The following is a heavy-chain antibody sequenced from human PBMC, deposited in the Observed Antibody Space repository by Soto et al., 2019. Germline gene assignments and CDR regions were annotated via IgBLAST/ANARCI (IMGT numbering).Heavy chain of an antibody. D-gene: IGHD4-4*01. V-gene: IGHV4-59*01. CDR1: GGSISSYY. CDR2: IYYSGST. CDR3: ARGAVTPPYYYYYYMDV. Sequence: TSETLSLTCTVSGGSISSYYWSWIRQPPGKGLEWIGYIYYSGSTNYNPSLKSRVTISVDTSKNQFSLKLSSVTAADTAVYYCARGAVTPPYYYYYYMDVWGKGTTVTVSS. J-gene: IGHJ6*03.